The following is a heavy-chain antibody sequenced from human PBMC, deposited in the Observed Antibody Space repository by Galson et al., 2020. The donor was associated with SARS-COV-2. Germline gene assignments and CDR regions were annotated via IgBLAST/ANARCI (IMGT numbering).Heavy chain of an antibody. V-gene: IGHV4-34*01. J-gene: IGHJ4*02. CDR1: VGSFSDHY. CDR2: ISHSGST. Sequence: SEPLSLTCAVYVGSFSDHYWTWIRQPPGKGLEWIGEISHSGSTNYNPSLKSRVTISVDTSKNQFSLRLTSVTAADTAVYYCARRADSSSWFGSDYWGQGTLVTVSS. CDR3: ARRADSSSWFGSDY. D-gene: IGHD6-13*01.